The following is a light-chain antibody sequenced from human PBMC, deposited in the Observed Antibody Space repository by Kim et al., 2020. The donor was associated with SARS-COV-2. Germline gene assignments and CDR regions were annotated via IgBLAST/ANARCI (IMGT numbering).Light chain of an antibody. CDR1: QDISND. V-gene: IGKV1-17*01. CDR2: GAS. CDR3: LQKNSYPIT. J-gene: IGKJ5*01. Sequence: DIQMTQSPSSLSASVGDRVTITCRASQDISNDLGWYQQSPGRAPKRLIYGASSLQSGVPSRFSGSGSGTEFTLTISSLQPEDFATYFCLQKNSYPITFGQETRLEIK.